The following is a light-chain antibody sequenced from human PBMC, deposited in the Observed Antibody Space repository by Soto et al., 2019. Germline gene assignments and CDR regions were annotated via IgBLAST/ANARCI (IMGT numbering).Light chain of an antibody. CDR3: QQFYDVPWT. CDR1: QSVFSSSKNKNM. CDR2: WVS. J-gene: IGKJ1*01. Sequence: DIVMTQSPDSLSVSLGERATINCKSSQSVFSSSKNKNMLAWYQQKPGQAPKLLVYWVSIRESGVPERFSGSGSGTDFTLTISSLQAEDVAVYYCQQFYDVPWTF. V-gene: IGKV4-1*01.